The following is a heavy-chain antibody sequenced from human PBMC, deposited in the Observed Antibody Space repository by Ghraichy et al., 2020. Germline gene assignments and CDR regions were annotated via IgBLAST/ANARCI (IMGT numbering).Heavy chain of an antibody. CDR2: ISYDGSNK. D-gene: IGHD1-26*01. J-gene: IGHJ4*02. Sequence: GESLNISCAASGFTFSSYAMHWVRQAPGKGLEWVAVISYDGSNKYYADSVKGRFTISRDNSKNTLYLQMNSLRAEDTAVYYCARDPGGATGNLDYWGQGTLVTVSS. V-gene: IGHV3-30*04. CDR3: ARDPGGATGNLDY. CDR1: GFTFSSYA.